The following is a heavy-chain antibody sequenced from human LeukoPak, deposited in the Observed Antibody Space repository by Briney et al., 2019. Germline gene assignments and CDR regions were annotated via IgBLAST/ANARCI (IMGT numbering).Heavy chain of an antibody. V-gene: IGHV3-23*01. Sequence: GGSRRLSCAASGFTFSSYAMSWVRQAPGKGLEWVSAISGSGGSTYYADSVKGRFTISRDNSKNTLYLQMNSLRAEDTAVYYCAKGRGRSWYPFDYWGQGTLVTVSS. CDR1: GFTFSSYA. D-gene: IGHD6-13*01. CDR3: AKGRGRSWYPFDY. CDR2: ISGSGGST. J-gene: IGHJ4*02.